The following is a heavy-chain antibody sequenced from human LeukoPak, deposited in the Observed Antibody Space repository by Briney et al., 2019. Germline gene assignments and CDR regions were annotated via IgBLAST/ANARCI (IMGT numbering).Heavy chain of an antibody. J-gene: IGHJ4*02. CDR3: ARDGAYYYDSSGYYYFDY. Sequence: ASVKVSCKASGYTFTSYYMHWVRRAPGQGLEWTGIINPSGGSTSYAQKFQGRVTMTRDTSTSTVYMELSSLRSEDTAVYYCARDGAYYYDSSGYYYFDYWGQGTLVTVSS. CDR2: INPSGGST. D-gene: IGHD3-22*01. V-gene: IGHV1-46*01. CDR1: GYTFTSYY.